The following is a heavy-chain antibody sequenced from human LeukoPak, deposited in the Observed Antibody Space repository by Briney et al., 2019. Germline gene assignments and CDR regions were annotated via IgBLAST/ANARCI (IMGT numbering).Heavy chain of an antibody. J-gene: IGHJ5*02. V-gene: IGHV4-39*07. CDR1: GGSISSSSYY. Sequence: SETLSLTCTVSGGSISSSSYYWGWIRQPPGKGLEWIGSIYYSGSTYYNPSLKSRVTISVDTSKNQFSLKLSSVTAADTAVYYCARDDFIGSVVRALKIAVAANWFDPWGQGTLVTVSS. CDR2: IYYSGST. D-gene: IGHD6-19*01. CDR3: ARDDFIGSVVRALKIAVAANWFDP.